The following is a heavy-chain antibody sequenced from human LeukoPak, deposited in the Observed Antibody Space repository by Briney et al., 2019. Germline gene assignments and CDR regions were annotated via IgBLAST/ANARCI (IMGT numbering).Heavy chain of an antibody. CDR3: ARQIASAGTAGFDF. CDR1: GGSISSYY. D-gene: IGHD6-13*01. V-gene: IGHV4-4*07. Sequence: SETLSLTCTVSGGSISSYYWSWIRQPAGKGLEWIGRIYSTGSTNYNPSLKSRVTMSVDTSKNQSSLRLRSVTAADTAVYYCARQIASAGTAGFDFWGQGALVTVSS. J-gene: IGHJ4*02. CDR2: IYSTGST.